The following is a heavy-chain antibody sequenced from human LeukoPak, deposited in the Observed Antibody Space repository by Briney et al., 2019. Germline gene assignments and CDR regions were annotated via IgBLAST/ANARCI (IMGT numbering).Heavy chain of an antibody. V-gene: IGHV1-69*13. CDR2: IIPIFGTA. CDR1: GGTFSSYA. D-gene: IGHD3-16*02. J-gene: IGHJ4*02. CDR3: ARPAHDYVWGSYRFEWYFDY. Sequence: SVKVSCKASGGTFSSYAISWVRQAPGQGLEWMGGIIPIFGTANYAQKFQGRVTITADESTSTAYMELSSLRSEDTAVYYCARPAHDYVWGSYRFEWYFDYWGQGTLVTVSS.